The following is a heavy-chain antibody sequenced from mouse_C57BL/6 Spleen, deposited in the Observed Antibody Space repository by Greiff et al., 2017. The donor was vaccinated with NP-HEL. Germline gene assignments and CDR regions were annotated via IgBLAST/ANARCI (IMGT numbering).Heavy chain of an antibody. CDR1: GYTFTDYE. Sequence: QVQLQQSGAELVRPGASVTLSCKASGYTFTDYEMHWVKQTPVHGLEWIGAIDPETGGTAYNQKFKGKAILTADKSSSTAYMELRSLTSEDSAVYYCTRSRDDGSFAYWGQGTLVTVSA. CDR3: TRSRDDGSFAY. D-gene: IGHD2-3*01. CDR2: IDPETGGT. V-gene: IGHV1-15*01. J-gene: IGHJ3*01.